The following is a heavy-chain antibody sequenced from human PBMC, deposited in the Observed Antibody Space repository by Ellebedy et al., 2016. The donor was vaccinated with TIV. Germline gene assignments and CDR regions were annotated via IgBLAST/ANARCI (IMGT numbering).Heavy chain of an antibody. J-gene: IGHJ3*02. V-gene: IGHV3-48*04. Sequence: GESLKISCAASGFTFSNTSMNWVRQAPGEGLEWVSYSSDSGSTIFYADSVKGRFTVSSDNATISLYLQMGSLTAEDTAVYYCATGAYDIWGQGTMVTVSS. CDR2: SSDSGSTI. CDR3: ATGAYDI. CDR1: GFTFSNTS.